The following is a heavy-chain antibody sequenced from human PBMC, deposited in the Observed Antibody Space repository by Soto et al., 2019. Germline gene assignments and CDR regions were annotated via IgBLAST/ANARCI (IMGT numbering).Heavy chain of an antibody. CDR1: GDTITSFS. D-gene: IGHD1-7*01. J-gene: IGHJ4*02. CDR3: EGESGENWSYEAY. CDR2: ISTTGNT. V-gene: IGHV4-4*07. Sequence: SEPLSLTCTVSGDTITSFSWNWIRQSAGKGLEWIGRISTTGNTHYNPSLESRVTMSLETSKNQFSLKLTSVTAADTAVYYCEGESGENWSYEAYWAQGTMVTVSS.